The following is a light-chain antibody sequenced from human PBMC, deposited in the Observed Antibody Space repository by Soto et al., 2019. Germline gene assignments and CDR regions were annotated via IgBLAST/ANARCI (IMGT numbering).Light chain of an antibody. Sequence: QSVLTQPPSASGSPGQSVTFSCTGTSSDVGGYNSVSWYQQHPGKAPKLMIYEVSKRPSGVPDRFSGSKSGNTASLTVSGLQADDEADYYCSSYGGSNSFVFGTGTKLTVL. CDR2: EVS. V-gene: IGLV2-8*01. J-gene: IGLJ1*01. CDR3: SSYGGSNSFV. CDR1: SSDVGGYNS.